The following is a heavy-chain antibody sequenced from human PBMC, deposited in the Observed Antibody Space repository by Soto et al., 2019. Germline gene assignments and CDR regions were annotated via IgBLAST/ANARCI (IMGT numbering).Heavy chain of an antibody. CDR3: ARGDSSGWYCAY. CDR2: TQHSGST. Sequence: QVQLQQWGAGLLKPSETLSLTCAVYGGSFSGYYWSWIRQPPAKGLEWIGETQHSGSTHYNPSLKSRVIISVDTSKSQFSLKSSSVTAADAAVYYCARGDSSGWYCAYWGKGTLVAVSS. CDR1: GGSFSGYY. J-gene: IGHJ4*02. V-gene: IGHV4-34*01. D-gene: IGHD6-19*01.